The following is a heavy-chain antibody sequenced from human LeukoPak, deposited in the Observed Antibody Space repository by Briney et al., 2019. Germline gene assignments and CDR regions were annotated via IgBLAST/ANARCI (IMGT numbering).Heavy chain of an antibody. Sequence: GGSLRLSCAASGFTFSSYGMHWVRQAPGKGLEWVAVISYDGSKKYYADSVKGRFTISRDNSKNTLYLQMNSLRADDTAVYYCARDRPNSGYGWYFDYWGQGTLVTVSS. CDR2: ISYDGSKK. V-gene: IGHV3-30*03. CDR1: GFTFSSYG. CDR3: ARDRPNSGYGWYFDY. D-gene: IGHD5-12*01. J-gene: IGHJ4*02.